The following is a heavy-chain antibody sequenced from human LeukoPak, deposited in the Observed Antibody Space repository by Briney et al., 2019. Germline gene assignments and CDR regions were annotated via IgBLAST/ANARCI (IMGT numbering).Heavy chain of an antibody. Sequence: PSETLSLTCTVSGGSISSYYWSWIRQPPGKGLEWIGYIYYSGSTNYNPSLKSRVTISVDTSKNQFSLKLSSVTAADTAVYYCARGGAVAGIEYWLDPWGQGTLVTVSS. CDR1: GGSISSYY. J-gene: IGHJ5*02. CDR3: ARGGAVAGIEYWLDP. CDR2: IYYSGST. D-gene: IGHD6-19*01. V-gene: IGHV4-59*01.